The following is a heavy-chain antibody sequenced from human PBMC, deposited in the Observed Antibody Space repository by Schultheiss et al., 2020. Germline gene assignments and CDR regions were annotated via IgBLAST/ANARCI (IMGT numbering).Heavy chain of an antibody. D-gene: IGHD2-2*01. CDR3: ARAEYGRFDN. V-gene: IGHV4-59*12. CDR2: IYYSGST. Sequence: SETLSLTCTVSGGSISRFYWSWIRQPPGKGLEWIGYIYYSGSTYYNPSLKSRVTISVDTSKNQFSLQLKSVTPEDTAVYYCARAEYGRFDNWGQGTLVTVSS. CDR1: GGSISRFY. J-gene: IGHJ4*02.